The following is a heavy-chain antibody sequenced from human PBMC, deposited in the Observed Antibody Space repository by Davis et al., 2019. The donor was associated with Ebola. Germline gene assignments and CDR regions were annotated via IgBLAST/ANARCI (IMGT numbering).Heavy chain of an antibody. CDR3: TKGLLWFGESWYYFDS. V-gene: IGHV3-9*01. D-gene: IGHD3-10*01. CDR2: INWNSGSI. Sequence: SLKISCAASGFTFGDYAMHWVRQAPGKGLEWVSGINWNSGSIVYADSVKGRFTISRDNAKSSLYLQMNSLRTEDTALYYCTKGLLWFGESWYYFDSWGQGTLVTVSS. J-gene: IGHJ4*02. CDR1: GFTFGDYA.